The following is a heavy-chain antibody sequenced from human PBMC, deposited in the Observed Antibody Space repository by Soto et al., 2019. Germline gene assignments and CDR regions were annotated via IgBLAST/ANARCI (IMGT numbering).Heavy chain of an antibody. CDR1: GGSISSSNW. V-gene: IGHV4-4*02. CDR2: IYHSGST. Sequence: SETLSLTCAVSGGSISSSNWWSWVRQPPGKGLEWIGEIYHSGSTNYNPSLKSRVTISVDKSKNQFSLKLSSVTAADTAVYYCASSIPPYYYYGMDVWGQGTTVTVSS. D-gene: IGHD6-6*01. J-gene: IGHJ6*02. CDR3: ASSIPPYYYYGMDV.